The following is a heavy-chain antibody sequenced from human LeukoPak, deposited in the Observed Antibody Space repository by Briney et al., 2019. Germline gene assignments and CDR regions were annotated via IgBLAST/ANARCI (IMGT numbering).Heavy chain of an antibody. J-gene: IGHJ4*02. CDR3: ANRGDQHY. CDR2: IRSKANSYAT. V-gene: IGHV3-73*01. CDR1: GFTFSDSA. D-gene: IGHD3-10*01. Sequence: QSGGSLKLSCAASGFTFSDSAMHWVRQASGKGLKWVGRIRSKANSYATAYAASVEGRFIISRDDSKNTVYLQMNSLKTDDTAVYYCANRGDQHYWGQGTLVTVSS.